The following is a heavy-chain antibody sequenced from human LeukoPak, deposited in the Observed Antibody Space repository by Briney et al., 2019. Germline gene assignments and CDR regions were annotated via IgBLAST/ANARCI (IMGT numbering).Heavy chain of an antibody. CDR1: GYTFTGYY. Sequence: ASVKVSCKASGYTFTGYYMHWVRQAPGQGLEWMGIINPSGGSTSYAQKFQGRVTMTRDTSTSTVYMELSSLRSEDTAVYYCAKMALTYGDESGAMDVWGQGTTVTVSS. CDR2: INPSGGST. V-gene: IGHV1-46*01. D-gene: IGHD4-17*01. J-gene: IGHJ6*02. CDR3: AKMALTYGDESGAMDV.